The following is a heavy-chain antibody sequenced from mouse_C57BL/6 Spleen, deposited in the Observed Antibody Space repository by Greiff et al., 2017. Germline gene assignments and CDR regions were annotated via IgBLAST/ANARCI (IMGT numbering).Heavy chain of an antibody. CDR3: ARWGGRDYYAMDY. Sequence: QVQLQQPGAELVKPGASVKMSCKASGYTFTSYWITWVKQRPGQGLEWIGDIYPGRGSTNYNEKFKSKATLTVDTSSSTAYMQLSSLTSEYSAVYYCARWGGRDYYAMDYWGQGTSVTVSS. D-gene: IGHD3-3*01. CDR1: GYTFTSYW. CDR2: IYPGRGST. J-gene: IGHJ4*01. V-gene: IGHV1-55*01.